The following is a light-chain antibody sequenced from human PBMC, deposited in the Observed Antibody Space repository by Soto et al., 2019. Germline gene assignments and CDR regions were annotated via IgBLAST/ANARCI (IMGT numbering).Light chain of an antibody. J-gene: IGLJ3*02. CDR1: SGHSSYA. CDR3: QTWGTGIWV. V-gene: IGLV4-69*01. Sequence: QPVLTQSPSASASQGASVKLTCTLSSGHSSYAIAWHQQQPEKGPRYLMKLNSDGSHSKGDGIPDRFSGSSSGAERYLTISSLQSEDEADYYCQTWGTGIWVFGGGTNLTVL. CDR2: LNSDGSH.